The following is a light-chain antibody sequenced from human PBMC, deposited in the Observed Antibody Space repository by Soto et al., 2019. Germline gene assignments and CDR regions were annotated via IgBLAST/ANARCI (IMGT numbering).Light chain of an antibody. CDR1: QTISTW. CDR2: KAS. CDR3: QQYNSYSPT. Sequence: DIQMTQSPSTLSASVGDRVTITCRASQTISTWLAWYQQKAGKAPKVLIYKASSLQIGVPSRFSGSGSGTEFTLTISSLQPDDSATYYCQQYNSYSPTFGQGTRWIS. J-gene: IGKJ1*01. V-gene: IGKV1-5*03.